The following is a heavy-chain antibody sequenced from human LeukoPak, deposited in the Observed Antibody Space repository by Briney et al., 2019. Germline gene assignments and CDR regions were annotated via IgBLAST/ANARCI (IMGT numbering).Heavy chain of an antibody. Sequence: SETLSLTCTVSGGSISSTSYHWAWIRQPPGKGLEWIATVYYTGSAYYNPSLKSRVTMSVDTSKSQFSLKLTSVTTADTALYYCARYASGSYYWFDPWGQGTLVTVSS. CDR1: GGSISSTSYH. J-gene: IGHJ5*02. D-gene: IGHD3-10*01. CDR2: VYYTGSA. CDR3: ARYASGSYYWFDP. V-gene: IGHV4-39*01.